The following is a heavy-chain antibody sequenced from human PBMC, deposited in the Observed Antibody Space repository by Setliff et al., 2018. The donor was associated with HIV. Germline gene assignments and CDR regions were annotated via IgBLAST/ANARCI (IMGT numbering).Heavy chain of an antibody. CDR1: GTSINSHY. D-gene: IGHD2-15*01. CDR3: ARVSRLHPFEP. V-gene: IGHV4-59*11. Sequence: PSETLSLTCTVSGTSINSHYWSWIRQTPGKGLQWIGLIYYTGIPTYNPSLEGRITMSVDRSKNQFSLRLTSVTAADTAMYYCARVSRLHPFEPWGQGTRVTVSS. CDR2: IYYTGIP. J-gene: IGHJ5*02.